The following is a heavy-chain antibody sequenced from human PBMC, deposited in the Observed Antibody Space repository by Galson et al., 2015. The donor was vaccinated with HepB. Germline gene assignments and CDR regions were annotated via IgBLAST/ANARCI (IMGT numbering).Heavy chain of an antibody. Sequence: SLRLSCAASGFTFSSYAMHWVRQAPGKGLEWVAVISYDGSNKYYADSVKGRFTISRDNSKNTLYLQMNSLRAEDTAVYYCARDPSVPGDYYYYGMDVWGQGTTVTVSS. CDR3: ARDPSVPGDYYYYGMDV. V-gene: IGHV3-30*04. CDR2: ISYDGSNK. J-gene: IGHJ6*02. D-gene: IGHD5/OR15-5a*01. CDR1: GFTFSSYA.